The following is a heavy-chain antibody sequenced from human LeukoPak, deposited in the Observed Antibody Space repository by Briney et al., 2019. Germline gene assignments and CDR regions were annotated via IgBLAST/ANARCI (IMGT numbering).Heavy chain of an antibody. Sequence: GRSLRLSCAASGFTFSNYAMQWVRQAPGKGLEWVAVISYDGSNKYCADSVKGRFTISRDNSKNTLYLQLNSLRAEDTAVYYCARDELAGTGGDYWGQGTLVTVSS. CDR1: GFTFSNYA. V-gene: IGHV3-30-3*01. D-gene: IGHD6-19*01. CDR2: ISYDGSNK. CDR3: ARDELAGTGGDY. J-gene: IGHJ4*02.